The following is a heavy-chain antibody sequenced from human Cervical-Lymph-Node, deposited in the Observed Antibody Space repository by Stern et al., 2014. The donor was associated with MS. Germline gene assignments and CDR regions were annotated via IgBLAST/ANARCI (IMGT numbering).Heavy chain of an antibody. CDR3: ARHMRPFFDY. Sequence: QLQLQESGPGLVTPSETLSLTCTVSGDSMNSRSYYWGWSRQPPGKGPEWIGSIYYTGSPYYNPSLQNRVHISVYPAKHQTSLKLSSVTAADTAVYYCARHMRPFFDYWGQGTLVTVSS. V-gene: IGHV4-39*01. CDR1: GDSMNSRSYY. CDR2: IYYTGSP. D-gene: IGHD6-6*01. J-gene: IGHJ4*02.